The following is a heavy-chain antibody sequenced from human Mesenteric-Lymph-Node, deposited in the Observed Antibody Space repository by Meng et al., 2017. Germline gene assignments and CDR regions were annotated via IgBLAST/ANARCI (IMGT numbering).Heavy chain of an antibody. CDR2: IGRGTDT. Sequence: EGERVESGGTLVRPGGSLRLSCAASGFSFSSNYMSWVRRAPGKGLEWVSAIGRGTDTYYADSVKGRFTMSRDKSKNTLYLEMNGLRAEDTALYYCAKHLSGSYTFDYWGQGTLVTVSS. J-gene: IGHJ4*02. V-gene: IGHV3-23*04. CDR3: AKHLSGSYTFDY. D-gene: IGHD1-26*01. CDR1: GFSFSSNY.